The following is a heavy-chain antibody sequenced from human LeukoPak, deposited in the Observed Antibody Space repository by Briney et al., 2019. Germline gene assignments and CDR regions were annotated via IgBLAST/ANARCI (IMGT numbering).Heavy chain of an antibody. J-gene: IGHJ3*02. D-gene: IGHD3-10*01. CDR1: GYSISSDYY. CDR3: ARALLYGSGSYGAFDI. Sequence: LETLSLTCAVSGYSISSDYYWGWIRQPPGKGLEWIGSIYHSGSTYYNPSLKSRVTISVDTSKNQFSLKLSSVTAADTAVYYCARALLYGSGSYGAFDIWGQGTMVTVSS. V-gene: IGHV4-38-2*01. CDR2: IYHSGST.